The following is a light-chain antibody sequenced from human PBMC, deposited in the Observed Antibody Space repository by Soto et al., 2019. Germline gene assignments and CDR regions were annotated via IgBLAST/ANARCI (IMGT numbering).Light chain of an antibody. CDR1: QSISSY. J-gene: IGKJ2*01. CDR2: AAS. V-gene: IGKV1-39*01. CDR3: QQTYNTPRT. Sequence: DIQMTQSPSSLSASVGDSVTISCRASQSISSYLNWYQQKPGKAPNLLIYAASNLQSGVPSRFSGSGSGTDFPLTISSLKPEVFATYYCQQTYNTPRTFGQGTRLEI.